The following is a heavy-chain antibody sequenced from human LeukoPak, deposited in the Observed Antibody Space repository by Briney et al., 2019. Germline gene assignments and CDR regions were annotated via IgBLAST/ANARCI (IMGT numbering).Heavy chain of an antibody. D-gene: IGHD3-10*01. CDR1: GGSFSGYY. J-gene: IGHJ4*02. V-gene: IGHV4-34*01. CDR2: TNHSGST. Sequence: PSETLSLTCAVYGGSFSGYYWSWIRQPPGKGLEWIGETNHSGSTNYNPSLKSRVTISVDTSKNQFSLKLSSVTAADTAVYYCARGIHYYYGSYPFDYWGQGTLVTVSS. CDR3: ARGIHYYYGSYPFDY.